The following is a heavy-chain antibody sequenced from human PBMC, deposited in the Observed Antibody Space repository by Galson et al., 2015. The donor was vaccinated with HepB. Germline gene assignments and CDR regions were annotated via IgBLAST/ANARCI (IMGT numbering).Heavy chain of an antibody. Sequence: SVKVSCKASGYTFTSYGISWVRQAPGQGLEWMGWISAYNGNTNYAQKLQGRVTMTTDTSTSTAYMELRSLRSDDTAVYYCARDVGYYDSSGYYYSFDYWGQGTLVTVSS. CDR3: ARDVGYYDSSGYYYSFDY. J-gene: IGHJ4*02. V-gene: IGHV1-18*01. CDR2: ISAYNGNT. CDR1: GYTFTSYG. D-gene: IGHD3-22*01.